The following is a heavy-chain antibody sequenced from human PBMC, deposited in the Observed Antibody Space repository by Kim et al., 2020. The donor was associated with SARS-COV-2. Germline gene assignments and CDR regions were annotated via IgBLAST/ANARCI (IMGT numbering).Heavy chain of an antibody. CDR1: GGSISSSSYY. J-gene: IGHJ4*02. D-gene: IGHD2-2*01. V-gene: IGHV4-39*01. Sequence: SETLSLTCTVSGGSISSSSYYWGWIRQPPGKGLEWIGSIYYSGSTYSNPSLKSRVTISVDTSKNQFSLKLSSVTAADTAVYYCAKGYPPFDYWGQGTLVTVSS. CDR3: AKGYPPFDY. CDR2: IYYSGST.